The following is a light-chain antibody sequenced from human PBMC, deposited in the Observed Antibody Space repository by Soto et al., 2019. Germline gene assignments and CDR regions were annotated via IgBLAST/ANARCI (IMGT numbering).Light chain of an antibody. J-gene: IGKJ2*01. CDR1: QSSSHW. CDR2: LAS. Sequence: DIQMTQSPSTLSVSVGDRVTITCRASQSSSHWLAWYQHKPRRAPQLLIYLASDSESVVPSRFSGSGSCTEFTLTISRLQPHHCATDYCQQYDSYPYTFGQGSKLDIK. CDR3: QQYDSYPYT. V-gene: IGKV1-5*03.